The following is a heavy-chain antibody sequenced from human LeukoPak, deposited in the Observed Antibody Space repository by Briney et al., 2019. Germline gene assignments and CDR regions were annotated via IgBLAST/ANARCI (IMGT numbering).Heavy chain of an antibody. CDR2: ISSSGNTI. V-gene: IGHV3-48*03. J-gene: IGHJ4*02. D-gene: IGHD6-13*01. CDR1: GFTFSSYE. Sequence: GGSLRLSCAASGFTFSSYEMNWVRQAPGKGLEWVSYISSSGNTIYYADSVKGRFTISRDNAKNSLYLQMNSLRAEDTAVYYCARGPAAGLFDYWGQGTLVTVSS. CDR3: ARGPAAGLFDY.